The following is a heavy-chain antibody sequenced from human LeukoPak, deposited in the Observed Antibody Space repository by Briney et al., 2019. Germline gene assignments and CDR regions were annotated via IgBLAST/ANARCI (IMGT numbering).Heavy chain of an antibody. CDR3: ARALRGYSFLL. CDR1: GFTVSDNY. CDR2: IYSGGST. J-gene: IGHJ4*02. V-gene: IGHV3-53*01. Sequence: GGSLRLSCAASGFTVSDNYMIWVRQAPGKGLEWVSIIYSGGSTYYADSGKGRFTISRDNSKNTLYLQMNSLRADDTAVYYCARALRGYSFLLCGRGTLVTVSP. D-gene: IGHD5-18*01.